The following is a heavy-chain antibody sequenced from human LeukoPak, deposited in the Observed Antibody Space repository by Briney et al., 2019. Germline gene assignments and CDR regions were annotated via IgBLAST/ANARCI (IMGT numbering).Heavy chain of an antibody. CDR3: VRGAEGFDP. CDR1: GFTFRTYD. Sequence: GGSLRLSCAASGFTFRTYDMHWVRQPTGRGLEWVSGIADTGQTFYAGSVKGRFTISRENAENSLFLQMNSPEVGDTGIYYCVRGAEGFDPWGRGTLVTVSS. CDR2: IADTGQT. J-gene: IGHJ5*02. V-gene: IGHV3-13*01.